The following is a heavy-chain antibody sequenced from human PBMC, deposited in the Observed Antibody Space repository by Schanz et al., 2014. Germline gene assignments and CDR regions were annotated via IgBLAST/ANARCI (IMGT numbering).Heavy chain of an antibody. CDR1: GFTFSRFG. Sequence: VQLVESGGGVVRPGRSLRLSCATSGFTFSRFGMHWVRQASGKGLEWVSAISGSGASTYYADSVKGRFTISRDNSKNTLYLQMNSLRAEDTAVYYCAKDQGSYGSGSYSYFDYWGQGTLATVSS. D-gene: IGHD3-10*01. CDR2: ISGSGAST. CDR3: AKDQGSYGSGSYSYFDY. V-gene: IGHV3-23*04. J-gene: IGHJ4*02.